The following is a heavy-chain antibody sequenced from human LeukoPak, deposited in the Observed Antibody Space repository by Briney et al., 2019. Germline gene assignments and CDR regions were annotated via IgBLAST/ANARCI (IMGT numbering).Heavy chain of an antibody. D-gene: IGHD3-10*01. V-gene: IGHV3-23*01. CDR2: ISGSGGST. Sequence: GGSLRLSCVASGFTFSSYAMSWVRQAPGKGLEWVSAISGSGGSTYYADSVKGRFTTSRDNSKSTLYLQMNSLRAEDTAVYYCAKGSGSYTYYFDYWGQGTLVTVSS. CDR3: AKGSGSYTYYFDY. J-gene: IGHJ4*02. CDR1: GFTFSSYA.